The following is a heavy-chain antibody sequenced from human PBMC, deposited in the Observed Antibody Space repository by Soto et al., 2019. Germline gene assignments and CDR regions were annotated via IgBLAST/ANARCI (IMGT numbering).Heavy chain of an antibody. D-gene: IGHD6-13*01. CDR1: GFSFSIYE. CDR3: ARDRAAGGY. CDR2: ISSGGHTI. J-gene: IGHJ4*02. V-gene: IGHV3-48*03. Sequence: GGSLRLSCVASGFSFSIYEMNWVRQAPGKGLEWVAYISSGGHTIHYSDSVRGRCTVSRDNARNSLYLQMNTLRAEDTALYYCARDRAAGGYWGQGTLVTVSS.